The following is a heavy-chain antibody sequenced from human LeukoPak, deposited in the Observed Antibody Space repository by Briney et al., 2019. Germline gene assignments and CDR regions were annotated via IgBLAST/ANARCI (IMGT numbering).Heavy chain of an antibody. D-gene: IGHD3-22*01. V-gene: IGHV1-18*01. CDR2: ISAYNGNT. J-gene: IGHJ4*02. CDR1: GYTFTSYG. CDR3: VRDGVVASPPLY. Sequence: ASVTVSCKASGYTFTSYGISWVRQAPGQGLEWMGWISAYNGNTNYAQKLQGRVTMTTDTSTSTAYMELRSLRSDDTAVYYCVRDGVVASPPLYWGQGTLVTVSS.